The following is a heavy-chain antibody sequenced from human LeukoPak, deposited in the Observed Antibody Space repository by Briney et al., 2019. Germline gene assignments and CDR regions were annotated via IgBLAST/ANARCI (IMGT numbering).Heavy chain of an antibody. V-gene: IGHV3-30*18. Sequence: GGSPRLSCAASGFTFSSYGMHWVRQAPGKGLEWVAVISYDGSNKYYADSVKGRFTISRDNSKNTLYLQMNSLRAEDTAVYYCAKGPYCGGDCYSGEYFQHWGQGTLVTVSS. CDR3: AKGPYCGGDCYSGEYFQH. J-gene: IGHJ1*01. D-gene: IGHD2-21*02. CDR2: ISYDGSNK. CDR1: GFTFSSYG.